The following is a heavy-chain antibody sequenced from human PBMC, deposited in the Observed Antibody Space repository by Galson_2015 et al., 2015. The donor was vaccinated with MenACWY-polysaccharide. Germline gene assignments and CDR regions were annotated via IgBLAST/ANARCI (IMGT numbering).Heavy chain of an antibody. J-gene: IGHJ4*02. Sequence: FTFSNHWMSWVRQTPGKGPEWVANIKQDGNEKYHVDSVKGRFTISRDNAKNSVYLQMNSLRAEDTAVYFCARITAAGRGWDYWGRGTLVTVSS. CDR1: FTFSNHW. CDR3: ARITAAGRGWDY. D-gene: IGHD6-13*01. V-gene: IGHV3-7*04. CDR2: IKQDGNEK.